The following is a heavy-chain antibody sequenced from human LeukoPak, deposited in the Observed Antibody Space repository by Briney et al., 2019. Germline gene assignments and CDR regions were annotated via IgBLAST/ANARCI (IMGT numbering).Heavy chain of an antibody. V-gene: IGHV3-15*01. Sequence: GGSLRLSCAASGFTFSDAWMSWVRQAPGKGLEWVGRIKSKTDGGTTDYAAPVKGRFTISRDDSKNTLYLQMNSLKTEDTAVYYCTTQYYYGSGSYYYFDYWGQGTLVTVSS. J-gene: IGHJ4*02. CDR1: GFTFSDAW. D-gene: IGHD3-10*01. CDR3: TTQYYYGSGSYYYFDY. CDR2: IKSKTDGGTT.